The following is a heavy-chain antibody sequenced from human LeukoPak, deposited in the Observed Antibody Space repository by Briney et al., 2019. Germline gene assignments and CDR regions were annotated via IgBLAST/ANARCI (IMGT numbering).Heavy chain of an antibody. Sequence: SETLSLTCTVSGGSISSYYWSWIRQPPGKGLEWIGYIYYSGSTNYNPSLKSRVTISVDTSKNQFSLKLSSVTAADTAVYYCARTGCPSRYYYYMDVWGKGTTVTVSS. V-gene: IGHV4-59*01. CDR2: IYYSGST. D-gene: IGHD2-15*01. CDR3: ARTGCPSRYYYYMDV. CDR1: GGSISSYY. J-gene: IGHJ6*03.